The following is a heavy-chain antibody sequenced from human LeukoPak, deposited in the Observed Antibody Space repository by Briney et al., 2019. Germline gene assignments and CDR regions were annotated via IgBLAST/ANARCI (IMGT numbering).Heavy chain of an antibody. J-gene: IGHJ4*02. CDR2: IYYSGNT. D-gene: IGHD6-6*01. Sequence: PSETLSLTCTVSRGSVNSNSYSWGWIRQPPGKGLEWIGTIYYSGNTYYNPSLESRVTISVDTSKNQFSLKLTSVTAADTAVYYCARDHEVSSSSFDYWGQGTLVTVSS. V-gene: IGHV4-39*07. CDR3: ARDHEVSSSSFDY. CDR1: RGSVNSNSYS.